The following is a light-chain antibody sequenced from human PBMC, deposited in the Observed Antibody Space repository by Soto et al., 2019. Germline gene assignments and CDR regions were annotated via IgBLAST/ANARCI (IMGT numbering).Light chain of an antibody. J-gene: IGKJ5*01. Sequence: EIVLTQSQGTLSLSPGERATLSCRASQSVSSSYLAWYQHKPGQAPRLLISGASRRATGIPDRFSGAGSGTDFTLTISRLEPEDFALYYCQQHDILPITFGQGTRLEI. V-gene: IGKV3-20*01. CDR2: GAS. CDR3: QQHDILPIT. CDR1: QSVSSSY.